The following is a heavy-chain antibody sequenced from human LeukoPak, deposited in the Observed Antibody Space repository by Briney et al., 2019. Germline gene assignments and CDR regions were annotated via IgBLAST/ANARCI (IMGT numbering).Heavy chain of an antibody. D-gene: IGHD1-14*01. CDR3: ATEPRGIYYDY. CDR2: INSDGSST. J-gene: IGHJ4*02. CDR1: GLTFSSHW. Sequence: SGGSLRLSCAASGLTFSSHWMYWVRQAQGKGLVWVSRINSDGSSTSYADSVKGRFTISRDNAKNTLYLQMNSLRAEDTAVYYCATEPRGIYYDYWGQGTLVTVSS. V-gene: IGHV3-74*01.